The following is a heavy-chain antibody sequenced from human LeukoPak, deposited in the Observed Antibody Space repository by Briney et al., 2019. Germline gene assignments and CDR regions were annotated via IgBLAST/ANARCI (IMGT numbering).Heavy chain of an antibody. Sequence: SETLSLTCTVSGGSISSYYWSWIRQPAGKGLEWIGRIYTSGSTNYNPSLKSRVTISVDTSKNQFSLKLSSVTAADTAVYYCARVGDSSGYYYGDAFDIWGQGTMVTVSS. CDR3: ARVGDSSGYYYGDAFDI. V-gene: IGHV4-4*07. CDR1: GGSISSYY. D-gene: IGHD3-22*01. CDR2: IYTSGST. J-gene: IGHJ3*02.